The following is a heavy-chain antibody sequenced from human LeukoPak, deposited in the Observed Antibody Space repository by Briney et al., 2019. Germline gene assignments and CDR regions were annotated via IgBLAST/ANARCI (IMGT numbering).Heavy chain of an antibody. CDR3: ASRWSFDY. V-gene: IGHV3-74*01. Sequence: PGGSLRLSCAVSGFSISGDWMHWGRQAPGKGLVWVSRISSDGTTTNYADSVKGRFTISRDNAKNTLYLQMNSLRAEDTAVYYCASRWSFDYWGQGTLVTVSS. CDR1: GFSISGDW. D-gene: IGHD2-15*01. J-gene: IGHJ4*02. CDR2: ISSDGTTT.